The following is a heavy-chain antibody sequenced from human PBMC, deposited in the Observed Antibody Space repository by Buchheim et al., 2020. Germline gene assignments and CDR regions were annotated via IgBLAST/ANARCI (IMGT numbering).Heavy chain of an antibody. V-gene: IGHV4-39*01. CDR1: GGSISSSSYY. D-gene: IGHD6-19*01. Sequence: QLQLQESGPGLVKPSETLSLTCTVSGGSISSSSYYWGWIRQPPGKGLEWIGSIYYSGSTYYNPSLKSRVTISVDTSKNQFSLKLSSVTAADTAVYYCARWLRIAVAGIRGDNWFDPWGQGTL. CDR3: ARWLRIAVAGIRGDNWFDP. CDR2: IYYSGST. J-gene: IGHJ5*02.